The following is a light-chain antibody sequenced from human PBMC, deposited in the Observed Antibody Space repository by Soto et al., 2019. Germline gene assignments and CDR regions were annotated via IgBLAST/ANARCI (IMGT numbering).Light chain of an antibody. J-gene: IGKJ3*01. CDR3: QQYGPSPPLT. CDR1: QSIINNK. V-gene: IGKV3-20*01. Sequence: EIVLTQSPGTLSLSPGERVTLSCRASQSIINNKLAWLQQKPGQAPRLLIYDASNRVTGIPDRFSGSGSGTDFTLTINRLEPEDFAVYSCQQYGPSPPLTFGPGTKVEI. CDR2: DAS.